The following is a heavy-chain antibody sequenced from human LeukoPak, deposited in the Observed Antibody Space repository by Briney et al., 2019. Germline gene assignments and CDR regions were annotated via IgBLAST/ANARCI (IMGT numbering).Heavy chain of an antibody. Sequence: SETLSLTCAVYGGSFSGYYWSWIRQPPGKGLEWIGEINHSGSTNYNPSLKSRVTISVDTSKNQFSLKLSSVTAADTAVYYCARQSLKYYYDSTDAFDIWGQGTMVTVSS. J-gene: IGHJ3*02. CDR2: INHSGST. D-gene: IGHD3-22*01. CDR3: ARQSLKYYYDSTDAFDI. CDR1: GGSFSGYY. V-gene: IGHV4-34*01.